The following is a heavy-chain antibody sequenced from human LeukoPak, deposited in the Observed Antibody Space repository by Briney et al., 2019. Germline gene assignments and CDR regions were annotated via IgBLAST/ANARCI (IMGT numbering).Heavy chain of an antibody. D-gene: IGHD5-18*01. CDR3: VKDGRRGYSYGYSDY. CDR2: ISSNGGST. V-gene: IGHV3-64D*06. Sequence: GGSLRLSCSASGFTFSSYAMHWVRQAPGKGLEYVSAISSNGGSTYYADSVKGRFTISRDNSKNTLYLQMSSLRAEDTAMYYCVKDGRRGYSYGYSDYWGQGTLVTVSS. CDR1: GFTFSSYA. J-gene: IGHJ4*02.